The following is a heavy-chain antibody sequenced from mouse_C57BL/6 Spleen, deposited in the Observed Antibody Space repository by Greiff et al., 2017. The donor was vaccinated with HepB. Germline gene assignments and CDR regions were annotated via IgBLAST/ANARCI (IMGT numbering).Heavy chain of an antibody. CDR2: IYPGDGDT. V-gene: IGHV1-80*01. D-gene: IGHD2-5*01. CDR3: ARVEYSNYEGYYAMDY. Sequence: VQLQQSGAELVKPGASVKISCKASGYAFSSYWMNWVKQRPGKGLEWIGQIYPGDGDTNYNGKFKGKATLTADKSSSTAYMQLSSLTSEDSAVFFCARVEYSNYEGYYAMDYWGQGTSVTVSS. J-gene: IGHJ4*01. CDR1: GYAFSSYW.